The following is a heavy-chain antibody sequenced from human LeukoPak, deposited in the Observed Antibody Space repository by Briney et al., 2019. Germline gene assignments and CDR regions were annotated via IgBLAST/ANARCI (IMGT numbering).Heavy chain of an antibody. CDR1: GFTVSDNY. Sequence: PGGSLRLSCAASGFTVSDNYMSWVRQAPGEGLEWVSIIYTGGTTYYADSVRGRFTISRDSSKNTVYLQMNSLTAGDTAVYYCARLNTAMVLAFDIWGQGTMVTVSS. J-gene: IGHJ3*02. D-gene: IGHD5-18*01. CDR2: IYTGGTT. V-gene: IGHV3-53*01. CDR3: ARLNTAMVLAFDI.